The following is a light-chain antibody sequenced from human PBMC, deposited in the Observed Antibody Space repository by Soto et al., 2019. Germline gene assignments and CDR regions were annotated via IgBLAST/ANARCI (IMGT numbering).Light chain of an antibody. J-gene: IGLJ2*01. CDR1: SSNIGRNF. CDR2: DTN. V-gene: IGLV1-51*01. Sequence: QSVLTQPPSVSAAPGQTVTISCSGSSSNIGRNFVSWYQHLPGTAPKLLIYDTNKRPSGIPDRFSGSKSGTSATLDITGLQTGDEADYYCGTWDSNLSGVLFGGGTKLTVL. CDR3: GTWDSNLSGVL.